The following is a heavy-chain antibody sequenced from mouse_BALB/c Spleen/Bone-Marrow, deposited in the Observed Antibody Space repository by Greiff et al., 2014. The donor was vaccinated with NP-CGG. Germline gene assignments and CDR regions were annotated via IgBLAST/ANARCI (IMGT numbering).Heavy chain of an antibody. Sequence: VQLQQSGAELVKPGASVKLSCTASGFNIKDTYMHWVKQRPKQGLEWIGRIDPANGNTKFDPKSQGKATITADTSSNTAYLQLSSLTSEDAAVYYCARGNYYFDYWGQGTTLTVSS. D-gene: IGHD2-1*01. CDR3: ARGNYYFDY. CDR2: IDPANGNT. V-gene: IGHV14-3*02. J-gene: IGHJ2*01. CDR1: GFNIKDTY.